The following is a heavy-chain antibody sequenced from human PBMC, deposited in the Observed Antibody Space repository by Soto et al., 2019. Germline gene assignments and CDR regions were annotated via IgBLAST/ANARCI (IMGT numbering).Heavy chain of an antibody. D-gene: IGHD4-17*01. V-gene: IGHV3-30*18. CDR2: ISYEGPEE. Sequence: GGSLRLSCAASGFTFSSFGMHWVRRGPGKGLGWVAVISYEGPEEKSADSVKGRATVSRDNSKNTVYLQMNRLRGDDSAIYYCAKGRFDVVTSSPFDHWGQGTLVTVSS. J-gene: IGHJ4*01. CDR3: AKGRFDVVTSSPFDH. CDR1: GFTFSSFG.